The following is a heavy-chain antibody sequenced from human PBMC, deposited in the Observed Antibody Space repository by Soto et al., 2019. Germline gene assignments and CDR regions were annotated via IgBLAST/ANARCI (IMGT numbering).Heavy chain of an antibody. J-gene: IGHJ3*01. CDR3: ARPPTARRDAFEL. CDR1: GGSISRTFYY. Sequence: QLQLQESGPGLVKPSETLSLTCTVSGGSISRTFYYWGWIRQPPGKGLAWIGSIYYIGSTYYNPSLKSRVTISVDTSKGQCSLSLNSVTAADAAVDYCARPPTARRDAFELWGHGTMVTVSS. V-gene: IGHV4-39*01. CDR2: IYYIGST.